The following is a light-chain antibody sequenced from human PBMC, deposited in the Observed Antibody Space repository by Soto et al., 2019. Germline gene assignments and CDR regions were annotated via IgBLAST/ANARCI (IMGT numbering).Light chain of an antibody. CDR3: QQYGSSP. CDR2: GAS. V-gene: IGKV3-20*01. J-gene: IGKJ4*01. Sequence: ESGLTQSPGTLSLSPGERATLSCRASQSVSSNYLAWYQQKPGQAPRLLIYGASSRATGIPDRFSGSGSGTDFTLTISRLEPEDFAVYYCQQYGSSPFGGGTKVEIK. CDR1: QSVSSNY.